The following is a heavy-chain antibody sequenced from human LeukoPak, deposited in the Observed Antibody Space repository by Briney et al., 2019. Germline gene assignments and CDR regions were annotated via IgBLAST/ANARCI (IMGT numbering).Heavy chain of an antibody. Sequence: GGSLRLSCAASGFTFSSYEMNWVRQAPGKGLEWVSYISSSGSTIYYADSVKGRFTISRDNAKNSLYLQMNSLRAEDTAVYYCARGITVGATAIDYWGQGTLVTVSS. CDR3: ARGITVGATAIDY. CDR2: ISSSGSTI. D-gene: IGHD1-26*01. V-gene: IGHV3-48*03. J-gene: IGHJ4*02. CDR1: GFTFSSYE.